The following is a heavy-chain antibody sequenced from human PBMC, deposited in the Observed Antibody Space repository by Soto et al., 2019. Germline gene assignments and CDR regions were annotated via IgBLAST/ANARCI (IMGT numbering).Heavy chain of an antibody. D-gene: IGHD3-22*01. Sequence: SETLSLTCTVSGGSVSSGSYYWSWIRQPPGKGLEWIGYIYYSGSTNYNPSLKSRVTISVDTSKNQFSLKLSSVTAADTAVYYCARLMDKTYYYDSSGYYYNDYWGQGTLVTVSS. CDR1: GGSVSSGSYY. CDR3: ARLMDKTYYYDSSGYYYNDY. V-gene: IGHV4-61*01. CDR2: IYYSGST. J-gene: IGHJ4*02.